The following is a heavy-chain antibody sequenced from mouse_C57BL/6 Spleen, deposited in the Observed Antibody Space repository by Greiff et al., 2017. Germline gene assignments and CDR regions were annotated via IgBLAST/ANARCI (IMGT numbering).Heavy chain of an antibody. J-gene: IGHJ2*01. V-gene: IGHV1-82*01. CDR3: ARQLRLRGYFDY. CDR1: GYAFSSSW. CDR2: IYPGDGDT. Sequence: VQLQQPGPELVKPGASVKISCKASGYAFSSSWMNWVKQRPGKGLEWIGRIYPGDGDTNYNGKFKGKATLTADKSSSTAYMQLSSLTSEDSAVYFCARQLRLRGYFDYWGQGTTLTVSS. D-gene: IGHD3-2*02.